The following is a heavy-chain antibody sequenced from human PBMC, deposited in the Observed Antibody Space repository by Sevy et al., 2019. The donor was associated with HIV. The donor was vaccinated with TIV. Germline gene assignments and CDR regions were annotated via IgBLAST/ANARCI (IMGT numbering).Heavy chain of an antibody. V-gene: IGHV1-69*13. CDR3: ARTLGDTAMGTNLYSWFDP. CDR1: GGTFSSYA. Sequence: ASVNVSCKASGGTFSSYAISWVRQAPGQELDWMGGIIPIFGTANYAQKLQGRVTITADESTSTAYIELSSLRSEDTAVYYCARTLGDTAMGTNLYSWFDPWGQGTLVTVSS. J-gene: IGHJ5*02. CDR2: IIPIFGTA. D-gene: IGHD5-18*01.